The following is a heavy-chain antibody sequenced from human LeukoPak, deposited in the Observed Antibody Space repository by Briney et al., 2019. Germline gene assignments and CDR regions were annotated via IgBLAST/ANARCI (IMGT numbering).Heavy chain of an antibody. CDR3: TTGGYGGQLDY. CDR1: GFAFSNAW. Sequence: GGSLRLSCAASGFAFSNAWMSWVRQAPGKGLEWVGRIKSITDGGTTDYAAPVKGRFTISRDDSKNTLYLQMNSLKTEDTAVYYCTTGGYGGQLDYWGQGTLVTVSS. J-gene: IGHJ4*02. V-gene: IGHV3-15*01. CDR2: IKSITDGGTT. D-gene: IGHD5-12*01.